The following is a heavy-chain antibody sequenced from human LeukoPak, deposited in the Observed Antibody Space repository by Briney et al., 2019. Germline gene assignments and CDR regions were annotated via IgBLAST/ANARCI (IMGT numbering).Heavy chain of an antibody. CDR2: IIPILGIA. Sequence: SVKISSKASGGTFSSYAIIWLRHAPGQGLEWMGRIIPILGIANYAQKFQGRVTITADKSTSTAYMELSSPRSEDTAVYYCARDPSYSSSWLQLKHWGQGTLVTVSS. CDR3: ARDPSYSSSWLQLKH. J-gene: IGHJ1*01. V-gene: IGHV1-69*04. CDR1: GGTFSSYA. D-gene: IGHD6-13*01.